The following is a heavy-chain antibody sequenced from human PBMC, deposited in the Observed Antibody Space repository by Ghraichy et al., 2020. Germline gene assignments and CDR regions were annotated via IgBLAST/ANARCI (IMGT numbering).Heavy chain of an antibody. CDR1: GFTFSSYA. CDR2: ISGSGGST. Sequence: GGSLRLSCAASGFTFSSYAMSWVRQAPGKGLEWVSAISGSGGSTYYADSVKGRFTISRDNSKNTLYLQMNSLRAEDTAVYYCTRREAAGTPSGSDAFDIWGQGTMVTVSS. J-gene: IGHJ3*02. V-gene: IGHV3-23*01. CDR3: TRREAAGTPSGSDAFDI. D-gene: IGHD6-13*01.